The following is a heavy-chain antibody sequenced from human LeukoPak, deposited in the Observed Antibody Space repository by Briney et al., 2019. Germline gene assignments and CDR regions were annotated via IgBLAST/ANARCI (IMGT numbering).Heavy chain of an antibody. CDR2: IYYTGTT. V-gene: IGHV4-61*08. J-gene: IGHJ4*02. CDR3: ARQGYWSGYFVFDY. D-gene: IGHD3-3*01. Sequence: SETLSLTCAVSGGSISSGGYSWSWIRQPPGKGLEYIGFIYYTGTTNYNPSLKSRVTISVDTSKNQFSLKLSSVTAADTAVYYCARQGYWSGYFVFDYWGQGALVTVSS. CDR1: GGSISSGGYS.